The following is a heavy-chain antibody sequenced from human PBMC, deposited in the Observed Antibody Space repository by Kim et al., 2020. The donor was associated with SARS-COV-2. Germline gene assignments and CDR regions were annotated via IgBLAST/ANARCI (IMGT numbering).Heavy chain of an antibody. D-gene: IGHD4-17*01. V-gene: IGHV4-31*03. CDR3: ARADYGDYLAWFDP. Sequence: SETLSLTCTVSGGSISSGGYYWSWIRQHPGKGLESIGYIYYSGSTYYNPSLKSRVTISVDTSKNQFSLKLSSVTAADTAVYYCARADYGDYLAWFDPWGQGTLVTVSS. J-gene: IGHJ5*02. CDR1: GGSISSGGYY. CDR2: IYYSGST.